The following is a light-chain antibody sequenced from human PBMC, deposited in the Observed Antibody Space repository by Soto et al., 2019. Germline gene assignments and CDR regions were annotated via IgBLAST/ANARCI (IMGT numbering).Light chain of an antibody. Sequence: ELVLTQSPVTLSLSRGERATLSSPACQSVSSYLAWYQQKPGQAPRLLICDASNRATGIPARFSGSGSGTDFTLTNSSLEPEDFAVYYCQQRSNWPQLTFGGGTKV. CDR2: DAS. V-gene: IGKV3-11*01. J-gene: IGKJ4*01. CDR1: QSVSSY. CDR3: QQRSNWPQLT.